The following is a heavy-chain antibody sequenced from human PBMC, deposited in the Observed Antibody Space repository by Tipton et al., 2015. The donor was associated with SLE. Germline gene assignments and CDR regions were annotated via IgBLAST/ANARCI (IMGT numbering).Heavy chain of an antibody. D-gene: IGHD3-10*01. CDR1: GDSINSGTYY. J-gene: IGHJ2*01. Sequence: TLSLTCTVSGDSINSGTYYWSWIRQAPGKGLEWIGYIYYSGSTNYNPSLKSRVTISVDTSKNQFSLKLSSVTAADTAVYYCARDGDRGGIEDWYFDLWGRGTLVTVSS. V-gene: IGHV4-61*01. CDR2: IYYSGST. CDR3: ARDGDRGGIEDWYFDL.